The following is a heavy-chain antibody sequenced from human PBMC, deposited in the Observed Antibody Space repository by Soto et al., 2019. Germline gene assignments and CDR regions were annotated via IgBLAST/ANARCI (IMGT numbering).Heavy chain of an antibody. Sequence: EAQLMESGGGLVKPGGSLRLSCAASGFTFSSYTMNWVRQAPGKGLEWVSSITHNSIYMYYADSMKGRFTISRDNARNSLYLQMNSLRAGDTAVYYCVRDSLTTSPSDTFDLWGQGTMVTVSS. CDR3: VRDSLTTSPSDTFDL. CDR1: GFTFSSYT. J-gene: IGHJ3*01. CDR2: ITHNSIYM. V-gene: IGHV3-21*01.